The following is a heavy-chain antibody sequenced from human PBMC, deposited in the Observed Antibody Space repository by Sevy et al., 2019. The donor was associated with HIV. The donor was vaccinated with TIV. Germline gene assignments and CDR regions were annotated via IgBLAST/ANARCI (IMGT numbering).Heavy chain of an antibody. CDR2: IYRRGST. CDR1: GGSISSSNW. Sequence: SETLSLTCAVSGGSISSSNWWSWVRQHPGKGLEWIGEIYRRGSTRYNPSLQSRVTISVDRSKNEVSLNLSSLNAADTAVYCCTGEVGYYASGRAPMDVWGKGTTVTVSS. D-gene: IGHD3-10*01. CDR3: TGEVGYYASGRAPMDV. J-gene: IGHJ6*03. V-gene: IGHV4-4*01.